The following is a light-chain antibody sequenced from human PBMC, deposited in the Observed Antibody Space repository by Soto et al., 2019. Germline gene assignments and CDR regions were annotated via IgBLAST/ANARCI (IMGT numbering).Light chain of an antibody. CDR3: QEYGGSSAT. J-gene: IGKJ3*01. Sequence: IVLTQSPGTLSLSPGERATLSCRASQSVYSSSLAWYQQKPGQAPRLLIFGASTRATGIPDRFSGSGSGTDFTLTISRLEPEDFAMYYCQEYGGSSATFGPGTKVDFE. V-gene: IGKV3-20*01. CDR1: QSVYSSS. CDR2: GAS.